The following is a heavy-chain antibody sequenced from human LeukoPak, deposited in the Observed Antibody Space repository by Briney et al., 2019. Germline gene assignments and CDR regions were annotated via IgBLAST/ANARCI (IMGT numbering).Heavy chain of an antibody. D-gene: IGHD6-19*01. CDR3: ARDRGGSGWPLDYYYYMDV. CDR2: ISSSSSYI. CDR1: GFTFSSYG. J-gene: IGHJ6*03. V-gene: IGHV3-21*01. Sequence: PGGSLRLSCGASGFTFSSYGMHWVRQAPGKGLEWVSSISSSSSYIYYADSVKGRFTISRDNAKNSLYLQMNSLRAEDTAVYYCARDRGGSGWPLDYYYYMDVWGKGTTVTISS.